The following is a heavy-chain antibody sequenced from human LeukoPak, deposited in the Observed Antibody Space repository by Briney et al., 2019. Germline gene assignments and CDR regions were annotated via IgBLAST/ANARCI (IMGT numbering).Heavy chain of an antibody. Sequence: GGSLRLSCAASGFTFDDYGMSWVRQAPGKGLEWVSGIDRNGDSTGYADSVEGRFTISRDNSKNTLYLQMNSLRAEDTAVYYCTTDPAGVTTETSPNYYFDYWGQGTLVTVSS. CDR2: IDRNGDST. J-gene: IGHJ4*02. CDR3: TTDPAGVTTETSPNYYFDY. D-gene: IGHD4-17*01. CDR1: GFTFDDYG. V-gene: IGHV3-20*04.